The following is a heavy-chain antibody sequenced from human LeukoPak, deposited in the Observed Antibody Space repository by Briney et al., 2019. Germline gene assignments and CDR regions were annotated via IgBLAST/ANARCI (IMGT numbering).Heavy chain of an antibody. V-gene: IGHV3-53*01. J-gene: IGHJ6*02. D-gene: IGHD2-2*01. CDR3: AKGAADFIVVPADYGMDV. Sequence: GGSLRLSCAASGVTVSDNYMSWVRQAPGKGLEWVSLIYSGGSTYYADSVKGRFTISRDNSKNTLYLQMNRLRAEDTAVYYCAKGAADFIVVPADYGMDVWGQGTTVTVSS. CDR1: GVTVSDNY. CDR2: IYSGGST.